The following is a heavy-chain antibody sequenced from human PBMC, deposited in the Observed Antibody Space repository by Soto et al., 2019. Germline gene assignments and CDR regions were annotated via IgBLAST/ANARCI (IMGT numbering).Heavy chain of an antibody. CDR3: AREYQLLFGRGNNWFDP. CDR1: GYTFTGYY. CDR2: INPNSGGT. V-gene: IGHV1-2*04. J-gene: IGHJ5*02. Sequence: ASVKVSCKASGYTFTGYYMHWVRQAPGQGLEWMGWINPNSGGTNYAQKFQGWVTMTRDTSIGTAYMELSRLRSDDTAVYYCAREYQLLFGRGNNWFDPWGQGTLVTVSS. D-gene: IGHD2-2*01.